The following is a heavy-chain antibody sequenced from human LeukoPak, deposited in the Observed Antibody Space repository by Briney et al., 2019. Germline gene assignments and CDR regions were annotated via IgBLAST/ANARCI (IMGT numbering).Heavy chain of an antibody. CDR3: ARPAREYVGATPLYYYYYMDV. J-gene: IGHJ6*03. CDR2: IYTNGGT. CDR1: GGSISSGNYY. D-gene: IGHD1-26*01. V-gene: IGHV4-61*02. Sequence: SETLSLTCTVSGGSISSGNYYWTWIRQPAGKGLEWIGRIYTNGGTNYNPSLKSRVTISMDTSKNQFSLKLSSVTAADTAVYYCARPAREYVGATPLYYYYYMDVWGKGTTVTVSS.